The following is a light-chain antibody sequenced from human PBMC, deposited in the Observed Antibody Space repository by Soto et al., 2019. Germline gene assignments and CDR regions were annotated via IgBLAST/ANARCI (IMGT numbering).Light chain of an antibody. CDR2: DAF. J-gene: IGKJ4*01. V-gene: IGKV3-11*01. Sequence: EIVLTQSPDTLSLSPGERATLSCRASQSVGSYLAWYQQKPGQAPRLLIYDAFNRATGIPARFSGSGSGTDFTLTISSLEPEDFAVYYCQQRSNWPPVTFGGGTKVEIK. CDR1: QSVGSY. CDR3: QQRSNWPPVT.